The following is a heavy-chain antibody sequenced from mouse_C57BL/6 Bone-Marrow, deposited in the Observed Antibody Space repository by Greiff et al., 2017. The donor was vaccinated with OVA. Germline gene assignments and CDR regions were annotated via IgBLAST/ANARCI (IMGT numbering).Heavy chain of an antibody. Sequence: EVQLQQSGPELVKPGASVKISCKASGYTFTDYYMNWVKQSHGKSLEWIGDINPNNGGTSYNQKFKGKATLTVDKSSSTAYMELRILTSEDSAVYYCARGYGNYPWYFDVWGTGTTVTVSS. D-gene: IGHD2-10*02. CDR3: ARGYGNYPWYFDV. CDR1: GYTFTDYY. J-gene: IGHJ1*03. CDR2: INPNNGGT. V-gene: IGHV1-26*01.